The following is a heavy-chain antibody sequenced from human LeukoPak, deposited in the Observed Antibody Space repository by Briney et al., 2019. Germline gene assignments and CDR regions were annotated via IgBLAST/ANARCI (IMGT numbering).Heavy chain of an antibody. V-gene: IGHV3-66*01. J-gene: IGHJ5*02. Sequence: GGSLRLSCAASGFTVSDNYMSWVRQAPGEGLEWVSVMYSGGYTYYADSVKGRLSISRDNSKNTLYLLMNSLRAEDTAVYYCAKSTRGVIAAWGQGTLVTVSS. CDR2: MYSGGYT. CDR3: AKSTRGVIAA. CDR1: GFTVSDNY. D-gene: IGHD3-10*01.